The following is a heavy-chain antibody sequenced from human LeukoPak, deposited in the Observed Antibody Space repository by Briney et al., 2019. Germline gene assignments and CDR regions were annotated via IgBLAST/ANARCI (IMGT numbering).Heavy chain of an antibody. CDR3: AKLYGGRYFDY. CDR1: GFTLSSYS. J-gene: IGHJ4*02. CDR2: ISGSGGDT. V-gene: IGHV3-23*01. D-gene: IGHD3-10*01. Sequence: PGGSLRLSCAASGFTLSSYSMHWVRQAPGKGLEWVSGISGSGGDTYYADSVKGRFTISRDNSKNTLFLRMNSLRAEDTAVYYCAKLYGGRYFDYWGQGTLVTVSS.